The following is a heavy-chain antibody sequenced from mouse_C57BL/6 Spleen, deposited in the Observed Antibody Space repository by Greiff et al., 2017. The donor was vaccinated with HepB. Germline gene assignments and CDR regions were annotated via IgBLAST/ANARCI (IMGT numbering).Heavy chain of an antibody. CDR2: ISSGSSTI. V-gene: IGHV5-17*01. CDR1: GFTFSDYG. J-gene: IGHJ3*01. Sequence: EVQVVESGGGLVKPGGSLKLSCAASGFTFSDYGMHWVRQAPEKGLEWVAYISSGSSTIYYADTVKGRFTISRDNAKNTLFLQMTSLRSEDTAMYYCARGGGPNWAWFAYWGQGTLVTVSA. CDR3: ARGGGPNWAWFAY. D-gene: IGHD4-1*01.